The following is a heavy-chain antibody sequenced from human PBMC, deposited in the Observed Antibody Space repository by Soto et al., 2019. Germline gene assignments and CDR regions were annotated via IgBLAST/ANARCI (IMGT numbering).Heavy chain of an antibody. CDR3: ARQKNNGMDV. J-gene: IGHJ6*02. Sequence: GGSLRLSCAASGFTFSGYWMHWVRQDPGKGLLWVSRINSDGSSTIYADSVKGRFTISRDNAKNTLYLQMNSLRAEDTAVYYCARQKNNGMDVWGQGTTVNVSS. CDR2: INSDGSST. V-gene: IGHV3-74*01. CDR1: GFTFSGYW.